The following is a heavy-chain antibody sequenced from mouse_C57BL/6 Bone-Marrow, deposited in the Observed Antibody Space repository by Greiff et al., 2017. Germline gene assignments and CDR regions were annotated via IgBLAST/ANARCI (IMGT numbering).Heavy chain of an antibody. CDR3: ARSYYGSSSWFAY. V-gene: IGHV8-8*01. CDR1: GFSLSTFGMG. CDR2: IWWDDDK. J-gene: IGHJ3*01. D-gene: IGHD1-1*01. Sequence: QVTLKESGPGILQPSQTLSLTCSFFGFSLSTFGMGVGWIRQPSGQGLEWLAHIWWDDDKYYNPVLKSRLTSSKDTSKNQVFLKIASVDTADTATYYCARSYYGSSSWFAYWGQGTLVTVSA.